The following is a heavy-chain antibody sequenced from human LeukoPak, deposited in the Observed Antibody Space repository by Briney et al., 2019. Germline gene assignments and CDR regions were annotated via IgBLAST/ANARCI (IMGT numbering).Heavy chain of an antibody. D-gene: IGHD4-17*01. V-gene: IGHV4-31*03. Sequence: PSQTLSLTCTVSGGSFSSGGYYWSWIRQHPGKGLEWIGYIYYSGRTYYNPSLKSRVTISVDTSKNQFSLKLSSVTAADTAVYHCARVRDGDYGYIGFDPWGQGTLVTVSS. CDR2: IYYSGRT. CDR1: GGSFSSGGYY. J-gene: IGHJ5*02. CDR3: ARVRDGDYGYIGFDP.